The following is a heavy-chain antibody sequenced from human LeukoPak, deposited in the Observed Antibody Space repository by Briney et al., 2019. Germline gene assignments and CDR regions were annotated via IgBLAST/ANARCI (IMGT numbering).Heavy chain of an antibody. CDR1: GFTFSSYA. CDR2: ISYDGSNK. Sequence: GGSLRLSCAASGFTFSSYAMHWVRQAPGKGLEWVAVISYDGSNKYYADSVKGRFTISRDNSKNTLYLQMNSLRAEDTAVYYCARDVQTATDDFQHWGQGTLVTVSS. CDR3: ARDVQTATDDFQH. D-gene: IGHD2-21*02. V-gene: IGHV3-30-3*01. J-gene: IGHJ1*01.